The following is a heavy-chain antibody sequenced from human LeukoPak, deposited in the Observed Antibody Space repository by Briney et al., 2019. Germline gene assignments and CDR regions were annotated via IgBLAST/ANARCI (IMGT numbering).Heavy chain of an antibody. CDR1: GGTVRGYA. CDR3: ALYGSGSYYNAYYYYYMDV. J-gene: IGHJ6*03. D-gene: IGHD3-10*01. Sequence: GAPVRVSCKASGGTVRGYAIGWVGQATGQGLEWMGGIIPIFGTANYAQKFQGRVTITTDESTSTAYMELSSLRSEDTAVYYCALYGSGSYYNAYYYYYMDVWGKGTTVTVSS. V-gene: IGHV1-69*05. CDR2: IIPIFGTA.